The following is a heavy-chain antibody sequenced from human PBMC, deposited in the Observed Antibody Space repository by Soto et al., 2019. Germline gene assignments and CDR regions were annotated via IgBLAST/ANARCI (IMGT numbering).Heavy chain of an antibody. V-gene: IGHV3-7*03. CDR3: ARLLLYSTSGRGWFDP. CDR1: GVTFSKFW. J-gene: IGHJ5*02. D-gene: IGHD2-2*02. CDR2: IKHDGSQS. Sequence: GGALRLSCLTSGVTFSKFWMSWVRQAPGKGLEWVANIKHDGSQSYYEDSVKGRFTISRDNAKNSLYLQVNSLRVDDTAVYFCARLLLYSTSGRGWFDPRGQGTLVTVSS.